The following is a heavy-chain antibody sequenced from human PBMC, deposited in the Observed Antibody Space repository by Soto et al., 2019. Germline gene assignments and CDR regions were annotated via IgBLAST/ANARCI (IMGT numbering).Heavy chain of an antibody. Sequence: QVQLVESGGGVVQPGRSLRLSCAASGFTFSNNAMDWVRQAPGKGLEWVAVISYDGSNKYIAESVKGRFTISRDNSKNTLFLQMNSLRAEDKAVYYCARGTTTSAFSAMGVWGQGTTVTVSS. CDR2: ISYDGSNK. CDR3: ARGTTTSAFSAMGV. J-gene: IGHJ6*02. CDR1: GFTFSNNA. D-gene: IGHD1-1*01. V-gene: IGHV3-30-3*01.